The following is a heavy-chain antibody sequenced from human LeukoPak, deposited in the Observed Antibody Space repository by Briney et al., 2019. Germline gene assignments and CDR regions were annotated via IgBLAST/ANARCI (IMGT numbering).Heavy chain of an antibody. CDR1: GGSISGSY. D-gene: IGHD2-21*02. V-gene: IGHV4-59*01. CDR2: IHYSGRT. CDR3: ARLVVTSALDWCDP. J-gene: IGHJ5*02. Sequence: SETLSLTCTVSGGSISGSYWSWIRQPPGKGLEWIGYIHYSGRTNYSPSLKSRVTMSVNTSRNQFSLKLSSVPAADTAMYYCARLVVTSALDWCDPWGQGTLVTVSS.